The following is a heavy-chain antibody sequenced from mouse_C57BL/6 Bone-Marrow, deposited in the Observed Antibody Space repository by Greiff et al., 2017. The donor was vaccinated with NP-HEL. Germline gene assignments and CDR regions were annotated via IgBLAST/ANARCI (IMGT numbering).Heavy chain of an antibody. J-gene: IGHJ4*01. CDR2: ISNGGGST. CDR3: ARQRSYDGYFYAMDY. D-gene: IGHD2-3*01. CDR1: GFTFSDYY. Sequence: EVMLVESGGGLVQPGGSLKLSCAASGFTFSDYYMYWVRQTPEKRLEWVAYISNGGGSTYYPDTVKGRFTISRDNAKNTLYLQMSRLKSEDTAMYYCARQRSYDGYFYAMDYWGQGTSVTVSS. V-gene: IGHV5-12*01.